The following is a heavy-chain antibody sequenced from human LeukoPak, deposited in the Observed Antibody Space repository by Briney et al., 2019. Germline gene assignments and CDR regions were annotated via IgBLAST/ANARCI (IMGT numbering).Heavy chain of an antibody. CDR1: GFTFSSYS. D-gene: IGHD4-17*01. Sequence: GGSLRLSCTASGFTFSSYSMNWVRQAPGKGLEWVSSISSSSSYIYYADSVKGRFTISRDNAKNSLYLQMNSLSAEDTAVYYCAREEDYGDYPDYWGQGTLVTVSS. CDR3: AREEDYGDYPDY. J-gene: IGHJ4*02. V-gene: IGHV3-21*01. CDR2: ISSSSSYI.